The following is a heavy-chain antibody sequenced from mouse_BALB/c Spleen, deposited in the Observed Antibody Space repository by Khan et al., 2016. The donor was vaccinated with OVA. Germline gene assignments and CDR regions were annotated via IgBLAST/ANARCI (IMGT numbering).Heavy chain of an antibody. CDR3: AGSNYDGSGLYAMDY. CDR1: DYTFTSYW. Sequence: DLVKPGASVKLSCKASDYTFTSYWINWIKQRPGQGLEWLGRIAPGSGRTPYGEMFKAKTIPTADTTSRTSYIQVFSLSACDSAFSLWAGSNYDGSGLYAMDYWGQGTSVTVSS. V-gene: IGHV1S41*01. D-gene: IGHD1-1*01. CDR2: IAPGSGRT. J-gene: IGHJ4*01.